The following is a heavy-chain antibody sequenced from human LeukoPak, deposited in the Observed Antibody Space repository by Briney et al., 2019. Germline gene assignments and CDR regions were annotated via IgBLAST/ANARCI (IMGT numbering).Heavy chain of an antibody. Sequence: GGSLRLSCAASGFTFISFAMHWVRQAPGKGLEWVAVISYDGSNRYYADSVKGRFTISRDNSKNTLFLQMNSLRADDTAVYYCARYTEGLAFDIWGQGTMVTVSS. CDR1: GFTFISFA. CDR2: ISYDGSNR. J-gene: IGHJ3*02. CDR3: ARYTEGLAFDI. D-gene: IGHD5-18*01. V-gene: IGHV3-30*03.